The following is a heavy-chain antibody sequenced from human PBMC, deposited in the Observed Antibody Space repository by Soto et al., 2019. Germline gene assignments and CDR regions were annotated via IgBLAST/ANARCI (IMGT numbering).Heavy chain of an antibody. CDR2: ISTYTGKT. CDR3: AREGQFAPTGNQIMDV. CDR1: GYAFSDNG. J-gene: IGHJ6*02. D-gene: IGHD3-10*01. Sequence: ASVKVSCKASGYAFSDNGVSWVRQAPGQGLEWMGWISTYTGKTKYAQKFQDRVTLTTDTSTSTAYMDLRSLRPDDTAVYYCAREGQFAPTGNQIMDVWGQGTTVTVSS. V-gene: IGHV1-18*04.